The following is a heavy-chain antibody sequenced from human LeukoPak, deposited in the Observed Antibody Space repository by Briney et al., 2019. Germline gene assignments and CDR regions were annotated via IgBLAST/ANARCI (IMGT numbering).Heavy chain of an antibody. D-gene: IGHD6-19*01. Sequence: GGSLRLSCAASGFTFSSYAMSWVRQAPGKGLEWVSSISGSGGSTYYADSVKGRFTISRDNSKNTLFLQMNSLRAEDTAVYYCAKRAVPGNAFFDNWGQGALVTVSS. V-gene: IGHV3-23*01. CDR2: ISGSGGST. CDR1: GFTFSSYA. J-gene: IGHJ4*02. CDR3: AKRAVPGNAFFDN.